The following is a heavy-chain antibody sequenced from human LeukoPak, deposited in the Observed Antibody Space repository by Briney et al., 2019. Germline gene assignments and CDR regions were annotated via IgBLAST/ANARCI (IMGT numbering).Heavy chain of an antibody. Sequence: GGSLSLSCAASGFTFSSYTMSWVRQAPGKGLEWVSTITTSDGNTYYADSVKGRFTVSRDNSKNTLFLQMNSLRAEDTAVYYCAKDGGLWVSAHWGDSWGRGTLVTVSS. CDR3: AKDGGLWVSAHWGDS. D-gene: IGHD7-27*01. CDR2: ITTSDGNT. J-gene: IGHJ4*02. CDR1: GFTFSSYT. V-gene: IGHV3-23*01.